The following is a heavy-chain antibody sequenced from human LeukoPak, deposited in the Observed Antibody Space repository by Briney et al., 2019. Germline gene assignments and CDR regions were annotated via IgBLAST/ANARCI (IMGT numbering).Heavy chain of an antibody. D-gene: IGHD1-1*01. Sequence: GGSLRLSCAASGFTFSSYWMSWVRQAPGKGLEWVSVIYSGGSTYYADSVKGRFTISRDNSKNTLYLQMNSLRAEDTAVYYCARDDPGGIDSWGQGTLVTVSS. V-gene: IGHV3-66*01. CDR1: GFTFSSYW. CDR3: ARDDPGGIDS. CDR2: IYSGGST. J-gene: IGHJ4*02.